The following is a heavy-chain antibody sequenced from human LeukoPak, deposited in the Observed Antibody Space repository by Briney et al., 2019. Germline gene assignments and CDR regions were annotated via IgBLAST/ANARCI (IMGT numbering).Heavy chain of an antibody. J-gene: IGHJ6*04. CDR2: IKTETDGETT. D-gene: IGHD2-15*01. Sequence: KPGGSLRLSCAASGFTFRSAWMSWVRQAPGKVLEWVGRIKTETDGETTDFAAPGKGRFTISRDDSSNTLYLQMSSLKTEDTAVYFCTTQALLYYGLDVWGKGTTVTVSS. CDR1: GFTFRSAW. CDR3: TTQALLYYGLDV. V-gene: IGHV3-15*01.